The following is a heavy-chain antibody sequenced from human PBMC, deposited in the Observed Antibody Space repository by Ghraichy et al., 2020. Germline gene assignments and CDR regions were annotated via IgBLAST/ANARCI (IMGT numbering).Heavy chain of an antibody. D-gene: IGHD2/OR15-2a*01. CDR1: GFGFRDYW. J-gene: IGHJ4*02. CDR3: AILDRASYYYF. CDR2: MDQGGSEI. V-gene: IGHV3-7*01. Sequence: LSLTCEASGFGFRDYWMSWVRQAPGTGPEWVASMDQGGSEIHYADSVRGRFTLSRDNARSLLYLQMDSLRVDEDTAVYYCAILDRASYYYFWGQGALVTVSS.